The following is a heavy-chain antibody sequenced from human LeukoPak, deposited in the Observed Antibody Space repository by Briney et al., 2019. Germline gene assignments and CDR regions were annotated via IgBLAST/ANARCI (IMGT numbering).Heavy chain of an antibody. Sequence: GESLHISCKASGYSFASYWIGWVRQMPGKGLEWMGIVYPGDSDTRYSPSFQSQVTISADKSISTAYLQWSSLKASDTAMYYCARSEYYSDYRGAGNPGTVSS. CDR2: VYPGDSDT. CDR1: GYSFASYW. J-gene: IGHJ4*02. CDR3: ARSEYYSDY. V-gene: IGHV5-51*01.